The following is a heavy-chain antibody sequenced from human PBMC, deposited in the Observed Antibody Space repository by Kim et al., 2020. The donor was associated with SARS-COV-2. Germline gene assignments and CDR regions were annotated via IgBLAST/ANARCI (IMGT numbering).Heavy chain of an antibody. CDR3: ARGAYGDVSFDY. Sequence: KDGQKVQGRVIITTDTSTNTAYMELWSLRSDDTAMYYCARGAYGDVSFDYWGQGTLVTVSS. V-gene: IGHV1-18*01. D-gene: IGHD4-17*01. J-gene: IGHJ4*02.